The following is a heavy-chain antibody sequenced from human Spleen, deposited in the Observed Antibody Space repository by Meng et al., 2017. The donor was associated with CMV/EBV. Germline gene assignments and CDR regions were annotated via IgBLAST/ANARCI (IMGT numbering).Heavy chain of an antibody. J-gene: IGHJ4*02. CDR1: GFTFSSYG. D-gene: IGHD1-26*01. CDR2: ISYDGSNK. CDR3: AKDYVPSGSYFTGY. V-gene: IGHV3-30*18. Sequence: SGFTFSSYGMHWVRQAPGKGLEWVAVISYDGSNKYYADSVKGRFTISRDNSKNTLYLQMNSLRAEDTAVYYCAKDYVPSGSYFTGYWGQGTLVTVSS.